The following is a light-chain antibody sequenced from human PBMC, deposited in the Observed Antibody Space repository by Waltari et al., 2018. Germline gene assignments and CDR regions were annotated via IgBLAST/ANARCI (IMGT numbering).Light chain of an antibody. Sequence: QSALTQPASVSGSPGQSIIISCSGTSSDIGGYNYVSWYQQHPGKAPKLIIYDVNNRPSGVSNRFSGSKSGNTASLTISGLLAEDEAEYYCSSYTSSSTLVVFGGGTKLTVL. J-gene: IGLJ3*02. CDR2: DVN. CDR1: SSDIGGYNY. V-gene: IGLV2-14*03. CDR3: SSYTSSSTLVV.